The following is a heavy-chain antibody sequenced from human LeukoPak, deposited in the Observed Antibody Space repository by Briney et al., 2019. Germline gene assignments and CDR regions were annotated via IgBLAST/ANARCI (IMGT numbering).Heavy chain of an antibody. Sequence: SETLSLTCTVSGGSISSSSYYWGWIRQPPGKGLEWIGSIYYSGSTYYNPSLKSRVTISVDTSKNQFSPKLSSVTAADTAVYYCARRSITVASFDYWGQGTLVTVSS. CDR2: IYYSGST. J-gene: IGHJ4*02. CDR1: GGSISSSSYY. CDR3: ARRSITVASFDY. V-gene: IGHV4-39*01. D-gene: IGHD5-12*01.